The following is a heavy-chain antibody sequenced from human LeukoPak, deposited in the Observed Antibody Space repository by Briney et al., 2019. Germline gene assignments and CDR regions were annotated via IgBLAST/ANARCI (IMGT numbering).Heavy chain of an antibody. CDR2: ICASGST. J-gene: IGHJ3*02. CDR1: GDSIGSGTFC. V-gene: IGHV4-61*02. CDR3: ATDTGAFNI. Sequence: SETLSLTCPVSGDSIGSGTFCWNWVRQPAGTGLEWIGRICASGSTDYNPSLKSRVTISVDVSRNQLSLKLSSVTAADTAVYYCATDTGAFNIWGQGTMVTVSS.